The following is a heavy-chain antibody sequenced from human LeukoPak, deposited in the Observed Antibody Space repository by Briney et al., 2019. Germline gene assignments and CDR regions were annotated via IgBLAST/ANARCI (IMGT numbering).Heavy chain of an antibody. Sequence: ASVKVSCKASGYTFSGSYMHWVRQAPGQGPEWMGRINPNSATNYAKRFQDRVTMTRDTSISTAYMELTRLRSEDTAVYYCARGKMNGDDFDYWGQGTLVTVSS. J-gene: IGHJ4*02. D-gene: IGHD4-17*01. CDR3: ARGKMNGDDFDY. CDR2: INPNSAT. V-gene: IGHV1-2*06. CDR1: GYTFSGSY.